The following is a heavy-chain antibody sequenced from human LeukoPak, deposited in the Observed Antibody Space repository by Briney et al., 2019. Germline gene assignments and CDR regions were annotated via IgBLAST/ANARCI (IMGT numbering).Heavy chain of an antibody. V-gene: IGHV4-61*02. CDR1: GGSISSGSYY. Sequence: SETLSLTCTVSGGSISSGSYYWSWIRQPAGKGLEWIGRIYTSGSTNYNPSLKSRVTISVDTSKNQFSLKLSSVTAADTAVYYCARDPNDYYDSSGYYGFDYWGQGTLVTVSS. CDR2: IYTSGST. D-gene: IGHD3-22*01. J-gene: IGHJ4*02. CDR3: ARDPNDYYDSSGYYGFDY.